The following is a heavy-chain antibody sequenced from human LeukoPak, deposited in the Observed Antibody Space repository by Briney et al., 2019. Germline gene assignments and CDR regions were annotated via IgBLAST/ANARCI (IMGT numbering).Heavy chain of an antibody. CDR2: IFPRGGEI. CDR1: GFTFSTFG. Sequence: GGSLRLSCAASGFTFSTFGMIWVRQPPGKGLEWVSSIFPRGGEIHYADSVRGRFTISRDNSKSTLSLQMNSLRAEDTAIYYCATYRQVLLPFESWGQGTLVTVSS. V-gene: IGHV3-23*01. J-gene: IGHJ4*02. D-gene: IGHD2-8*02. CDR3: ATYRQVLLPFES.